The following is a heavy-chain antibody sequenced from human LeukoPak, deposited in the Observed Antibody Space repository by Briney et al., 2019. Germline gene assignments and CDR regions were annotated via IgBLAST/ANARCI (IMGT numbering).Heavy chain of an antibody. CDR3: ARVFYYGSGTFDL. Sequence: SETLSLTCTVSGGSISSSSYYWGWIRQPPGKGLAWIGRIYYSGSTYYNPSLKSRVTISVDTSKNQFSLKLSSVTAADTAVYYCARVFYYGSGTFDLWGRGTPVTVSS. CDR2: IYYSGST. J-gene: IGHJ2*01. CDR1: GGSISSSSYY. V-gene: IGHV4-39*07. D-gene: IGHD3-10*01.